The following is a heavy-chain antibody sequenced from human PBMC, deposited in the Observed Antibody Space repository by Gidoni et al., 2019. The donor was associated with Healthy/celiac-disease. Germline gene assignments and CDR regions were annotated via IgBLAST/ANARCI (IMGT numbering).Heavy chain of an antibody. Sequence: EVQLLESGGGLVQPGGSLRLSCAASGFPFSSYAMSWVRQAPGKGLEWVSAISGSGGSTYYADSVKGRFTISRDNSKNTLYLQMNSLRAEDTAVYYCARGTIVATTDFDYWGQGTLVTVSS. CDR1: GFPFSSYA. V-gene: IGHV3-23*01. CDR2: ISGSGGST. J-gene: IGHJ4*02. D-gene: IGHD5-12*01. CDR3: ARGTIVATTDFDY.